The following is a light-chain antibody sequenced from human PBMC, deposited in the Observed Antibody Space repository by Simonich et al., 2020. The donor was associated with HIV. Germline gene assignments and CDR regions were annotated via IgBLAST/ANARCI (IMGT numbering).Light chain of an antibody. J-gene: IGKJ2*01. V-gene: IGKV1-12*01. CDR2: AAS. CDR1: QGFNSW. CDR3: QQANSFPPRYT. Sequence: DIQMTQSPSSLSASVGDRVTITCRASQGFNSWLAWYQQKTGKAPKLLIYAASTLQSGVPSRFSGSGSGTDFTLTISSLQPEDFATYYCQQANSFPPRYTFGQGTKLEIK.